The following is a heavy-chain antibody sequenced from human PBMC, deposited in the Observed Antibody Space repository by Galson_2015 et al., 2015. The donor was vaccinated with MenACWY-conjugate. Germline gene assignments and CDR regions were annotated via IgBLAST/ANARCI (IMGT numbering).Heavy chain of an antibody. CDR2: INANGDNA. D-gene: IGHD1/OR15-1a*01. CDR1: GGNFNSYA. Sequence: SLRLSCAASGGNFNSYAMTWVRQAPGKGLEWVSSINANGDNAHYVDSVTGRFFTSRDKSTNTLFLQMNGLTTEDTAVYYCFLLGTGGRVYRGRGVLVTVPS. J-gene: IGHJ4*02. CDR3: FLLGTGGRVY. V-gene: IGHV3-23*01.